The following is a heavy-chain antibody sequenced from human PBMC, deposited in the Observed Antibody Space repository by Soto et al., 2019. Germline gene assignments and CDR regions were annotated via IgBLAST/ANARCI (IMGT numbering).Heavy chain of an antibody. D-gene: IGHD2-15*01. Sequence: SVKVSCKVSGYTLTELSMHWVRQAPGKGLEWMGGFDPEDGETIYAQKFQGRVTMTEDTSTDTAYMELSSLRSEDTAVYYCATRPPWWCSGGSCYSMALLSRGQGTRGSVYS. V-gene: IGHV1-24*01. J-gene: IGHJ4*02. CDR1: GYTLTELS. CDR3: ATRPPWWCSGGSCYSMALLS. CDR2: FDPEDGET.